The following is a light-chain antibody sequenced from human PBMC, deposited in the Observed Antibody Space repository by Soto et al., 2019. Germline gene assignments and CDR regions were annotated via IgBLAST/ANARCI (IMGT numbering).Light chain of an antibody. J-gene: IGLJ1*01. V-gene: IGLV2-14*01. CDR1: SSEVGGYNY. CDR3: SSYTSSNSYV. CDR2: DVS. Sequence: QSVLTQPASLSGSPGQSITLSCTGTSSEVGGYNYVSWYQQHPGKAPKLMIYDVSNRPSGVSNRFSGSKSGNTASLTISGLQAEDEADYYCSSYTSSNSYVFGTGTKVTVL.